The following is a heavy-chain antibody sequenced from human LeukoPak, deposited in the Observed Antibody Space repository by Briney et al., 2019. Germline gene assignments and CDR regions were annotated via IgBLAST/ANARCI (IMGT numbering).Heavy chain of an antibody. D-gene: IGHD6-19*01. CDR1: GYSISSNNW. V-gene: IGHV4-28*01. CDR2: IYYSGNT. CDR3: ARNQAVAANRGALDI. Sequence: SDTLSLTCAVSGYSISSNNWWAWIRQPPGKGLEWIGYIYYSGNTYYNPYNPSLTSRVTMSVDTSKNQFSLKLDSVTEIDTAMYYCARNQAVAANRGALDIWGQGTMVTVSS. J-gene: IGHJ3*02.